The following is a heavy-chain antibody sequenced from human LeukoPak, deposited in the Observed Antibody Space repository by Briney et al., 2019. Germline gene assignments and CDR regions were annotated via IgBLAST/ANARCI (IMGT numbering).Heavy chain of an antibody. D-gene: IGHD6-13*01. J-gene: IGHJ4*02. CDR3: ARADGSFTTPFDY. CDR2: ISSSSSYI. V-gene: IGHV3-21*01. Sequence: GGSLRLSCAASGFTFSSYSMNWLRQAPGKGLQWVSSISSSSSYIYYADSVKGRFTISRDNAKNSLYLQMNSLRAEDTAVYYCARADGSFTTPFDYWGQGTLVTVSS. CDR1: GFTFSSYS.